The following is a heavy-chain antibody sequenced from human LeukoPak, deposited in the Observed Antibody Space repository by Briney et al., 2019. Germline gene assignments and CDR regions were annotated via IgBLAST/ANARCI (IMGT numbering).Heavy chain of an antibody. V-gene: IGHV3-33*08. CDR1: GFTFSSYS. CDR3: ARVGGGWYTTDAFDI. J-gene: IGHJ3*02. CDR2: IWYDGSNK. D-gene: IGHD6-19*01. Sequence: GGSLRLSCAASGFTFSSYSMNWVRQAPGKGLEWVAVIWYDGSNKYYADSVKGRFTISRDNSKNTLYLQMNSLRAEDTAVYYCARVGGGWYTTDAFDIWGQGTMVTVSS.